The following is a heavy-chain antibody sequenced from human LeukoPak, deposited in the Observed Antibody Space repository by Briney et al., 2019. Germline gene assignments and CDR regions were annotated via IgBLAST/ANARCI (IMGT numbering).Heavy chain of an antibody. CDR1: GGSFSGYY. CDR3: ARMDSSSSSDY. CDR2: INHSGST. D-gene: IGHD6-6*01. J-gene: IGHJ4*02. V-gene: IGHV4-34*01. Sequence: SETLSLTCAVYGGSFSGYYWSWIRRPPGKGLEWIGEINHSGSTNYNPSLKSRVTISVDTSKNQFSLKLSSVTAADTAVYYCARMDSSSSSDYWGQGTLVTVSS.